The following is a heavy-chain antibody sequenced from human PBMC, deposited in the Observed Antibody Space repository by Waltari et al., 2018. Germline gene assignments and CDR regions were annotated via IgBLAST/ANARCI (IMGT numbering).Heavy chain of an antibody. Sequence: QVQLQESGPGLVKPSQTLSLTCTVSGGSISSGSYYWSWIRQPAGKGLEWIGRIYTSGSTNYNPSLKSRVTISVDTSISTAYMELSRLRSDDTAVYYCAREGGRYCSGGSCYSLDYWGQGTLVTVSS. CDR2: IYTSGST. V-gene: IGHV4-61*02. CDR3: AREGGRYCSGGSCYSLDY. CDR1: GGSISSGSYY. J-gene: IGHJ4*02. D-gene: IGHD2-15*01.